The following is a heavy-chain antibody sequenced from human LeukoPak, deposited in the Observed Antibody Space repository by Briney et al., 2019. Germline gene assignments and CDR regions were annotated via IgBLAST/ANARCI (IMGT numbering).Heavy chain of an antibody. CDR1: GFTFSSYS. V-gene: IGHV3-21*01. CDR3: ARGLREYGGYVTSGDFDY. Sequence: GGSLRLSCAASGFTFSSYSMNWVRQAPGKGLEWVSSISSSSSYIYYADSVKGRFTISRDNAKNSLYLQMNSLRAEDTAVYYCARGLREYGGYVTSGDFDYWGQGTLVTVSS. D-gene: IGHD5-12*01. J-gene: IGHJ4*02. CDR2: ISSSSSYI.